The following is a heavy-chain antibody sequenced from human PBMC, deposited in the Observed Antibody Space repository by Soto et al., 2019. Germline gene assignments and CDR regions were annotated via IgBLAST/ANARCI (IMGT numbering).Heavy chain of an antibody. D-gene: IGHD2-2*01. CDR2: ISYDGSNK. V-gene: IGHV3-30*18. CDR1: RVALISYT. J-gene: IGHJ6*02. CDR3: AKDRLYCSSTSCYPRPFYYYYGMDV. Sequence: GGALGVSCSASRVALISYTTRRVLQAPGKGLEGVAVISYDGSNKYYADSVKGRFTISRDNSKNTLYLQMNSLRAEDTAVYYCAKDRLYCSSTSCYPRPFYYYYGMDVWGQGTTVTVSS.